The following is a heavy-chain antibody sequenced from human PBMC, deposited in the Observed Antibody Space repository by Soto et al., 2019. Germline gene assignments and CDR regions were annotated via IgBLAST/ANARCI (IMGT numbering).Heavy chain of an antibody. Sequence: QVQLVQSGADVKKPGSSVKVSCKASGGTLSYNTFSWVRQAPGQGLEWMGGIVTVFGTANRAQKFQGRVTITADESTNTAYMELSSLRSEDTAVYYCARNGAYSSSQFGMDVWGQGTTVTVSS. CDR3: ARNGAYSSSQFGMDV. CDR2: IVTVFGTA. CDR1: GGTLSYNT. V-gene: IGHV1-69*01. D-gene: IGHD6-13*01. J-gene: IGHJ6*02.